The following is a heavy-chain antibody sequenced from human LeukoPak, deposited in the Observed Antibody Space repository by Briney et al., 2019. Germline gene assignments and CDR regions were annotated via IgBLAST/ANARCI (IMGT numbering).Heavy chain of an antibody. CDR3: AKANLSPITYCGGDCYSFHYYYYGMDV. J-gene: IGHJ6*02. V-gene: IGHV1-69*13. D-gene: IGHD2-21*02. CDR1: GYTFTSYA. CDR2: IIPIFGTA. Sequence: SVKVSCKASGYTFTSYAISWVRQAPGQGLEWMGVIIPIFGTANYAQKFQGRVTITADESTSTAYMELSSLRSEDTAVYYCAKANLSPITYCGGDCYSFHYYYYGMDVWGQGTTVTVSS.